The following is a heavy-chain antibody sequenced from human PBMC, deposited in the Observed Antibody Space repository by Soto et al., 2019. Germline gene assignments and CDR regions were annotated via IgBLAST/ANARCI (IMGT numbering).Heavy chain of an antibody. CDR3: ARGSMAPRYYYYGMDV. Sequence: QVQLVQSGAEVKKPGASVKVSCKASGYTFTTYAMHWVRQAPGQTLEWMGWINAGNGNSKYSQKFQGRVTINRDTSASTAYMELSSLRSEDVGVYYCARGSMAPRYYYYGMDVWGQGTTVTVSS. J-gene: IGHJ6*02. D-gene: IGHD6-6*01. CDR1: GYTFTTYA. V-gene: IGHV1-3*01. CDR2: INAGNGNS.